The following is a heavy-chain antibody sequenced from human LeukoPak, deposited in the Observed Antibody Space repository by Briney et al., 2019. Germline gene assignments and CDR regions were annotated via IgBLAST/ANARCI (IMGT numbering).Heavy chain of an antibody. J-gene: IGHJ4*02. Sequence: SETLSLTCTVSGGSISSYYWSWIRQPPGKGLEWIGYIYYSGSTNYNPSLKSRVTISVDTSKNQFSLKLSSVTAADTAVYYCARVLVAGALPDYWGQGTLVTVSS. D-gene: IGHD6-19*01. CDR2: IYYSGST. CDR1: GGSISSYY. CDR3: ARVLVAGALPDY. V-gene: IGHV4-59*12.